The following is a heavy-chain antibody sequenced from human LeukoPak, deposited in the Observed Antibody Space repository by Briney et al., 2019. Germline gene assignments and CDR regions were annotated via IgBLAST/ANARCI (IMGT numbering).Heavy chain of an antibody. CDR3: ARVSAYYDSSGYRPVAAFDI. CDR1: GYMFTSYA. D-gene: IGHD3-22*01. J-gene: IGHJ3*02. V-gene: IGHV1-2*02. Sequence: ASVKVSCKASGYMFTSYAITWVRQAPGQGLEWMGWINPKNAATNYAQKFQGRVTMTRDRSISTVYMELSSLRSDDTAVYYCARVSAYYDSSGYRPVAAFDIWGQGTMVTVSS. CDR2: INPKNAAT.